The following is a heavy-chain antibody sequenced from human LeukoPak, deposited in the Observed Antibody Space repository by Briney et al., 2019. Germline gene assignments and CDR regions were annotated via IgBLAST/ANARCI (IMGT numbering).Heavy chain of an antibody. Sequence: ASETLSLTCAVYGGSFSGYYWSWIRQPPGKGLEWIGEINHSGSTNYNPSLKSRVTISVDTSKNQFSLKLSSVTAADTAVYYCARGELRFLEWLSILDYWGQGTLVTVSS. CDR1: GGSFSGYY. D-gene: IGHD3-3*01. CDR3: ARGELRFLEWLSILDY. J-gene: IGHJ4*02. CDR2: INHSGST. V-gene: IGHV4-34*01.